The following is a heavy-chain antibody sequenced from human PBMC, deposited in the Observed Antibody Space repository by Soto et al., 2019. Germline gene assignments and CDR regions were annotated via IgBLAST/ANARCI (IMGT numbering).Heavy chain of an antibody. CDR1: GGSISSGDYY. Sequence: PSETLSLTCTVSGGSISSGDYYWSWIRQPPGKGLEWIGYIYYSGSTYYNPSLKSRVTISVDTSKNQFSLKLSSVTAADTAVYYCARALQDSNRLGYYYGMDVWGQGTTVTVSS. J-gene: IGHJ6*02. CDR3: ARALQDSNRLGYYYGMDV. V-gene: IGHV4-30-4*01. D-gene: IGHD4-4*01. CDR2: IYYSGST.